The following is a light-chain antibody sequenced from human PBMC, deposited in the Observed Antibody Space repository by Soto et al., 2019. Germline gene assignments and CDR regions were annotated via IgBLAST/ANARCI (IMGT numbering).Light chain of an antibody. CDR3: MSFTSSNTYV. V-gene: IGLV2-14*03. J-gene: IGLJ1*01. CDR1: SSDVGAYNF. CDR2: DVA. Sequence: SVLTQAASVSRSPGQSITITNTRTSSDVGAYNFVSWYQHYPDKAPKVVIYDVANRPSGVSYRFSASKSGNTASLTISGLQAEDEADYYCMSFTSSNTYVFGTGTKVTXL.